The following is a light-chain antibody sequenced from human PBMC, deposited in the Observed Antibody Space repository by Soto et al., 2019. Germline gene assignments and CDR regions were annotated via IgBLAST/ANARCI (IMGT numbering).Light chain of an antibody. CDR2: GVS. J-gene: IGKJ4*01. CDR1: QSVAGN. V-gene: IGKV3D-15*01. Sequence: EIVMTQSPATLSVSPGETATLSCRASQSVAGNLAWYQQKPGQPPRLLIYGVSTRATGIPDRFSGSGSGTEFTLTITSLQSEDSAVYYCQEYNNWHPITFGGGTKVDIK. CDR3: QEYNNWHPIT.